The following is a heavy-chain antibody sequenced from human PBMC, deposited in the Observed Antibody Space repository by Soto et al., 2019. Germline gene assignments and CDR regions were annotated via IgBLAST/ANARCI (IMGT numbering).Heavy chain of an antibody. Sequence: GGSLRLSCAASRLTFNIYDIYLVRQTPGKGLEWMALISYDGSNKYYADSVKGRFTISRDNSKDTLYLQMGRLRPDDTAVYHCAIIHSGSYGFDVWGQGTVVTVSS. CDR1: RLTFNIYD. V-gene: IGHV3-30*03. CDR2: ISYDGSNK. J-gene: IGHJ3*01. D-gene: IGHD1-26*01. CDR3: AIIHSGSYGFDV.